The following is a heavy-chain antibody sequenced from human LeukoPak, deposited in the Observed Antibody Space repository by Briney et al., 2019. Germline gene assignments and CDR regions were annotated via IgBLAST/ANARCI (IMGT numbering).Heavy chain of an antibody. D-gene: IGHD3-16*01. CDR2: ISGSGGST. CDR3: AKARQGDYYYDMDV. J-gene: IGHJ6*02. V-gene: IGHV3-23*01. Sequence: PGGSLRLSCAASGFTFSSYAMNWVRQAPGKGLEWVSVISGSGGSTYYADSVKGRFTISRDNSKNTLYLQMSSLRAEDTAVYYCAKARQGDYYYDMDVWGQGTTVTVSS. CDR1: GFTFSSYA.